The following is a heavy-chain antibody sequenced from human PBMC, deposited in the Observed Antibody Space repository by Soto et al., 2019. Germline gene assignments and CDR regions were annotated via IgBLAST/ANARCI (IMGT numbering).Heavy chain of an antibody. J-gene: IGHJ3*02. D-gene: IGHD3-22*01. V-gene: IGHV3-23*01. CDR3: AKDRGYYDSSGYYDAFDI. CDR1: GFTFSDCA. Sequence: GGSLRLSCAASGFTFSDCAMNWVRQAQGKGLEWVSGISGSGVGTYYADSVKGRFTISRDNSKNTLYLQMNSLRVEDTALYYCAKDRGYYDSSGYYDAFDIWGQGTVVTVSS. CDR2: ISGSGVGT.